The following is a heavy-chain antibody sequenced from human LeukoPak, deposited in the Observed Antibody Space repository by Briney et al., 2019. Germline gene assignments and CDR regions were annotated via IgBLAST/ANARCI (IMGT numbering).Heavy chain of an antibody. CDR2: ISSNSSYI. Sequence: PGGSLRLSCGASGFTFSSYSMNWVRQAPGKGLEWVSSISSNSSYIYYADSVKGRFTISRDNSKNSVYLQMNSLRAEDTAVYYCARDARFLEWLPFDYWGQGTLVTFSS. CDR1: GFTFSSYS. CDR3: ARDARFLEWLPFDY. V-gene: IGHV3-21*01. D-gene: IGHD3-3*01. J-gene: IGHJ4*02.